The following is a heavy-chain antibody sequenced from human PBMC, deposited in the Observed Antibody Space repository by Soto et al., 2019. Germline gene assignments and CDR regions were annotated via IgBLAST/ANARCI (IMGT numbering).Heavy chain of an antibody. Sequence: QVQLVQSGAEVKKPGSSVKVSCKASGGTFSSYAISWVRQAPGQGLEWMGGIIPIFGTANYAQKFQGRVTITADESTSTAYMELSSLRSEDTAVYYCARCYDSGSPSCSVWFDPWGQGTLVTVSS. CDR3: ARCYDSGSPSCSVWFDP. D-gene: IGHD3-22*01. V-gene: IGHV1-69*12. J-gene: IGHJ5*02. CDR1: GGTFSSYA. CDR2: IIPIFGTA.